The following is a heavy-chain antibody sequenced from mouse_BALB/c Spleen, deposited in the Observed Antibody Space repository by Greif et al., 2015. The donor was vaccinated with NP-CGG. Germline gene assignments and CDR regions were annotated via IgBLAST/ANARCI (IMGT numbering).Heavy chain of an antibody. D-gene: IGHD2-14*01. J-gene: IGHJ4*01. CDR3: TRGRYGYAMDY. V-gene: IGHV1S81*02. Sequence: VQLQQSGAELVKPGASVKLSCKASGYTFTSYYMYWVKQRPGQGLEWIGEINPSNGGTNFNEKFKSKATLTVDKSSSTAYMQLSSLTSEDSAVYYCTRGRYGYAMDYWGQGTSVTVSS. CDR1: GYTFTSYY. CDR2: INPSNGGT.